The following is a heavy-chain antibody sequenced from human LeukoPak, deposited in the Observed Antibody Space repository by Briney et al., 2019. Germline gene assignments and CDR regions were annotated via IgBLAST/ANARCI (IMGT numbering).Heavy chain of an antibody. CDR2: ISGSGGST. CDR3: AKDLVPLTIFGVVIDY. D-gene: IGHD3-3*01. J-gene: IGHJ4*02. CDR1: GFTFSSYA. Sequence: GGSLRLSCAASGFTFSSYAMSWVRQAPGKGLEWVSAISGSGGSTYYADSVKGRLTISRDNSKNTLYLQMNSLRAEDTAVYYCAKDLVPLTIFGVVIDYWGQGTQVTVSS. V-gene: IGHV3-23*01.